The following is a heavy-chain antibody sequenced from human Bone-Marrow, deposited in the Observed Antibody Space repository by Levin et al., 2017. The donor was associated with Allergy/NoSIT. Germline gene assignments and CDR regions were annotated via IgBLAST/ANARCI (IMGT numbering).Heavy chain of an antibody. CDR2: ISYDGTGK. J-gene: IGHJ4*02. V-gene: IGHV3-30*18. CDR3: AKGGDSVWGEYRPEERYVFDN. D-gene: IGHD3-16*01. CDR1: GFTFRNYA. Sequence: GGSLRLSCAASGFTFRNYAMHWVRQAPGKGLEWVAVISYDGTGKYYVDSVKGRFTVSRDNSRRTLFLQMDSLRLEDTAVYYCAKGGDSVWGEYRPEERYVFDNWGQGTLVTVSS.